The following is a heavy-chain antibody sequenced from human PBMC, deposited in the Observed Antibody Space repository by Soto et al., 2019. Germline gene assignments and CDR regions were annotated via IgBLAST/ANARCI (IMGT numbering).Heavy chain of an antibody. CDR1: GGSISSGGYS. CDR2: IYYSGST. D-gene: IGHD2-8*01. CDR3: VRLIGNSWLDS. Sequence: LSLTCTVSGGSISSGGYSWTWIRQHPGKGLEWIGYIYYSGSTYYKPSLKSRVTISVDTSKNQLSLKLSSVTAADTAVYYCVRLIGNSWLDSWGQGTPVTVSS. V-gene: IGHV4-31*03. J-gene: IGHJ5*01.